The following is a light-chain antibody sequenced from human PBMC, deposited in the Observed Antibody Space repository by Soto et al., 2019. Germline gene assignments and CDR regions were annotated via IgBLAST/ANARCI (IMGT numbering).Light chain of an antibody. V-gene: IGKV3-20*01. CDR2: GAS. CDR3: QQYCSSPPFT. J-gene: IGKJ4*01. CDR1: QSVSSSY. Sequence: EIVLTQSPGTLSLSPGERATLSCRASQSVSSSYLAWYQQKPGQAPRLLIYGASSRDTGIPDRFSGSGSGTDFTLTISRLEPEDFAVYYCQQYCSSPPFTFGGGNKVEIK.